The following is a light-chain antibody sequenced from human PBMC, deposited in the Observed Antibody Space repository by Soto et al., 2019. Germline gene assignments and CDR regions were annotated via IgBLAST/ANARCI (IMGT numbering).Light chain of an antibody. CDR3: QQYSSSPYT. Sequence: EIVLTQSPGTLSLSPGERATLSCRASQSVSSSYLAWYHQKPRQAPRLLMYGASSRATGVPDRFSGSGSGTDFTLTISRLEPEDFAVYYCQQYSSSPYTFGQGTRLEIE. CDR1: QSVSSSY. CDR2: GAS. J-gene: IGKJ2*01. V-gene: IGKV3-20*01.